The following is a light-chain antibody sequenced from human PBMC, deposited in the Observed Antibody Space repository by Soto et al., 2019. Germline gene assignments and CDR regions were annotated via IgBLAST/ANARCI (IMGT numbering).Light chain of an antibody. V-gene: IGLV2-14*01. CDR3: SSYTNINTRACV. J-gene: IGLJ1*01. CDR1: SGDIGSYNR. Sequence: QSVLTQPASVSGSPGQSITISCTGTSGDIGSYNRVSWYQQHPGKAPKLIIYEVTDRPSGVSNRFSGSKSGNTASLTISGLQADDEAEYYCSSYTNINTRACVFGTGTKVTVL. CDR2: EVT.